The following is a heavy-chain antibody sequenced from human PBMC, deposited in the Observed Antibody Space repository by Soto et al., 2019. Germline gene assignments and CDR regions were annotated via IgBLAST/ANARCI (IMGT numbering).Heavy chain of an antibody. CDR2: MNPNSGNT. CDR3: ARGVPYYYDSSGYFPEFDP. V-gene: IGHV1-8*01. CDR1: GYTFTSYD. J-gene: IGHJ5*02. D-gene: IGHD3-22*01. Sequence: ASVKVSCKASGYTFTSYDINWVRQATGQGLEWMGWMNPNSGNTGYAQKFQGRVTMTRNTSISTAYMELSSLRSEDTAVYYCARGVPYYYDSSGYFPEFDPWGQGTLVTVPQ.